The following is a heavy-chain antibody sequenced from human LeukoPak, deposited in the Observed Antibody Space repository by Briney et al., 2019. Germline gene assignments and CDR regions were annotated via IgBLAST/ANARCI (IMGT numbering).Heavy chain of an antibody. V-gene: IGHV4-4*07. Sequence: PFETLSLTCTVSGGPISSYYWSWIRQPAGKGLEWIGRIYTSGSTNYNPSLKSRVTMSVDTSKNQLSLKLSSVTAADTAVYYCARTVVVVASYYFDYWGQGTLVTVSS. CDR2: IYTSGST. D-gene: IGHD3-22*01. CDR1: GGPISSYY. J-gene: IGHJ4*02. CDR3: ARTVVVVASYYFDY.